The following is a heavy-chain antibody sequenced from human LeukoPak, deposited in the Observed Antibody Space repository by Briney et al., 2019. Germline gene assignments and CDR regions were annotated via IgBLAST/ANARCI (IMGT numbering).Heavy chain of an antibody. CDR1: GFTFSSYA. V-gene: IGHV3-23*01. J-gene: IGHJ3*02. CDR2: ISGSGGSA. D-gene: IGHD1-26*01. Sequence: GGSLRLSCAASGFTFSSYAVSWVRQAPGKGLEWVSAISGSGGSAYYADSVKGRFTISRDNSKNTLYLQMNSLRAEDTAVYYCAKVRIVGATLNAFDIWGQGTMVTVSS. CDR3: AKVRIVGATLNAFDI.